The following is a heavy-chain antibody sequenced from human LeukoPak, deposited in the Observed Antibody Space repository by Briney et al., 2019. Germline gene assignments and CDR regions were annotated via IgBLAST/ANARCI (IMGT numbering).Heavy chain of an antibody. Sequence: PSETLSLTCTVSGVSISSYYWSWIRQPPGKELEWIGYIYYSGSTNYHPSLKSRGTISVDTSKNQFSLKLSSVTAADTAVYYCARGPTSDDVFDIWGQGTMVTVSS. CDR2: IYYSGST. V-gene: IGHV4-59*01. CDR3: ARGPTSDDVFDI. CDR1: GVSISSYY. J-gene: IGHJ3*02.